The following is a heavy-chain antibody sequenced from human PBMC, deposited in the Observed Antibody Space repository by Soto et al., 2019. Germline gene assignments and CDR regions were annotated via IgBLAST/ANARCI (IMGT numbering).Heavy chain of an antibody. CDR2: IDYSGST. J-gene: IGHJ6*02. Sequence: SETLSLTCTVSGGSISSCGYYWGWIRQHPGKGLEWIEYIDYSGSTYYNPSLKSRVSISLDTSKNQFSLKLSSVTAADTAVYYCAGLPKPGDSYDGLDGWGQGTKVT. V-gene: IGHV4-31*03. D-gene: IGHD3-10*01. CDR1: GGSISSCGYY. CDR3: AGLPKPGDSYDGLDG.